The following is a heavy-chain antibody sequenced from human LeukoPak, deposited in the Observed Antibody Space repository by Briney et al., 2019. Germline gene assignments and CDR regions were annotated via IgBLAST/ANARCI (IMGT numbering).Heavy chain of an antibody. CDR2: FDHTGTT. D-gene: IGHD3-9*01. CDR1: GGSISSSDYY. V-gene: IGHV4-39*01. CDR3: ARWVDLTVY. Sequence: NSSETLSLTCTVSGGSISSSDYYWGWIRQPPGKGLEWIGSFDHTGTTYYNPSLKSRVTTSVDTSNNQFSLRLSSVTAADTAVYYCARWVDLTVYWGQGTLVTVSS. J-gene: IGHJ4*02.